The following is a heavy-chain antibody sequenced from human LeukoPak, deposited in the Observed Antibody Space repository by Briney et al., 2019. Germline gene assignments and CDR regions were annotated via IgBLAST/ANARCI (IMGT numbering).Heavy chain of an antibody. CDR1: GASISSYY. Sequence: SSETLSLTCTVSGASISSYYWSWIRQPPGKGLEWIGYISYSGSTNYNPSLKSRVTISVDTSKNQFSLKLSSVTAADTAVYYCARGEEYSSSSNYFDYWGQGTLVTVSS. CDR3: ARGEEYSSSSNYFDY. CDR2: ISYSGST. J-gene: IGHJ4*02. V-gene: IGHV4-59*01. D-gene: IGHD6-6*01.